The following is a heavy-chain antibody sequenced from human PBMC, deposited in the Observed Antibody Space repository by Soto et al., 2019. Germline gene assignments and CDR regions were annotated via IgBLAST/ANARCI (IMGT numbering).Heavy chain of an antibody. J-gene: IGHJ6*02. V-gene: IGHV4-59*01. CDR3: ARDPGYSSGWTHYSDYGMDV. D-gene: IGHD6-19*01. CDR2: IYYSGST. CDR1: GGSISSYY. Sequence: PSETLSLTCTVSGGSISSYYWSWIRQPPGKGLEWIGYIYYSGSTNYNPSLKSRVTISVDTSKNQFSLKLSSVTAADTAVYYCARDPGYSSGWTHYSDYGMDVWGQGTTVTVSS.